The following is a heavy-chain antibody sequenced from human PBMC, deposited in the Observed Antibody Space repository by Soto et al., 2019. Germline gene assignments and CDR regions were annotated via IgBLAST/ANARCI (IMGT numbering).Heavy chain of an antibody. J-gene: IGHJ6*02. CDR2: INTYNGNT. V-gene: IGHV1-18*01. D-gene: IGHD3-16*01. Sequence: QVQLVQSGAEVKNPGASVKVSCKASGYTFTRYGIGWARQAPGQGLEWMGWINTYNGNTNYAQNVKGRVNLTTDTSTSTAYMELRSLRSNDTAIYYCAMVDVYVTPSPQDVWGQGTTVILSS. CDR1: GYTFTRYG. CDR3: AMVDVYVTPSPQDV.